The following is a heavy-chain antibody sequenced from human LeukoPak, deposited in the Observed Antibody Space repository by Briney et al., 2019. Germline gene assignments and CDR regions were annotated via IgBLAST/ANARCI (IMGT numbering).Heavy chain of an antibody. D-gene: IGHD6-13*01. Sequence: PGGSLRLSCAASGFTFSSYGIHWVRQAPGKGLEWVAFIQYDGTNKYYADSVKGRFTISRDNSKNTLYLQMNSLRAEDTAVYYCATQLPPRIAAAGTPAEYFQHWGQGTLVTVSS. CDR2: IQYDGTNK. CDR3: ATQLPPRIAAAGTPAEYFQH. V-gene: IGHV3-30*02. CDR1: GFTFSSYG. J-gene: IGHJ1*01.